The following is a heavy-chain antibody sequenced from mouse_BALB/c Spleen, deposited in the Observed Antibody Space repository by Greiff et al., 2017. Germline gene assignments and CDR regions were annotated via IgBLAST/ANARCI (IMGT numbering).Heavy chain of an antibody. V-gene: IGHV14-4*02. Sequence: VQLKESGAELVRSGASVKLSCTASGFNIKDYYMHWVKQRPEQGLEWIGWIDPENGDTEYAPKFQGKATMTADTSSNTAYLQLSSLTSEDTAVYYCNAWGGNHLAWFAYWGQGTLVTVSA. CDR3: NAWGGNHLAWFAY. J-gene: IGHJ3*01. D-gene: IGHD2-1*01. CDR1: GFNIKDYY. CDR2: IDPENGDT.